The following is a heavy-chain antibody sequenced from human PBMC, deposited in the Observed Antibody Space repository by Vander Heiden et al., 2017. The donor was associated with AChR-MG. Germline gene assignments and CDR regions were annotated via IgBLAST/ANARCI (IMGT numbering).Heavy chain of an antibody. Sequence: QVRLVQSGAELKKPGSPVKVSCKTSGAAFNNYAFTWVRQAPGQGREWLGAIIPRFDTPDYAQKFKGRVTITADKITSTVYLEVNSLRSEDTAVYYCARDRRGVLVTVDGFDVWGPGTNVTVS. CDR2: IIPRFDTP. CDR3: ARDRRGVLVTVDGFDV. J-gene: IGHJ3*01. CDR1: GAAFNNYA. V-gene: IGHV1-69*06. D-gene: IGHD3-10*01.